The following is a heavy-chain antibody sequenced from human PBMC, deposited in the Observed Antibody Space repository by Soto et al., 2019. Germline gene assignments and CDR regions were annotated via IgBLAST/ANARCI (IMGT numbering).Heavy chain of an antibody. CDR1: GFTFSSYS. V-gene: IGHV3-21*01. Sequence: GGSLRLSCAASGFTFSSYSMNWVRQAPGKGLVWVSSISSSSSYIYYADSVKGRFTISRDNAKNSLYLQMNSLRAEDTAVYYCARAPIAVAGTWYFDYWGQGTLVTVSS. CDR3: ARAPIAVAGTWYFDY. CDR2: ISSSSSYI. D-gene: IGHD6-19*01. J-gene: IGHJ4*02.